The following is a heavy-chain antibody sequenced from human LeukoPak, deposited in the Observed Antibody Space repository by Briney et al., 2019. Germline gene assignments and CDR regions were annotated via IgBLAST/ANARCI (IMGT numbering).Heavy chain of an antibody. CDR1: GGSISSYY. CDR3: ARESGGNSIDC. Sequence: PSETLSLTCTVSGGSISSYYWSWIRQPPAKGLEGMGYIYYSGSTNYNPSLKSRVTISVDTSKNQFSLKLSSVTAADTAVYYCARESGGNSIDCWGQGTLVTVSS. D-gene: IGHD4-23*01. V-gene: IGHV4-59*01. J-gene: IGHJ4*02. CDR2: IYYSGST.